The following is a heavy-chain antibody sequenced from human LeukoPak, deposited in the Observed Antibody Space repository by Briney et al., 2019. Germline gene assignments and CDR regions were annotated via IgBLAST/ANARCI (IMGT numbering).Heavy chain of an antibody. CDR2: INSDGSST. Sequence: GGSLRLSCTASGFTFSSYWMHWVRQAPGKGLVWVSRINSDGSSTSYADSVKGRFTITRDNAKNTLYLQMSSLRVEDTAVYYCAREMLAAVAAQSWGQGTLVTVSS. D-gene: IGHD6-19*01. J-gene: IGHJ5*02. CDR3: AREMLAAVAAQS. V-gene: IGHV3-74*01. CDR1: GFTFSSYW.